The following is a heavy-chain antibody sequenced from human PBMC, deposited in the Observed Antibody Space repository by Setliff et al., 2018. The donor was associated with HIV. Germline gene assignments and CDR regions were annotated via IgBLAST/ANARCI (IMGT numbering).Heavy chain of an antibody. Sequence: PGGSLRLSCAASGFRFETFGMYWVRQAPGKGLEWVAFVRHDGSDAYHADSVKCRFTMSRDNSKNTVSLEMNSLRVEDTGVYYCAKGRRPVDLVSTSIRYYFYMGVWGKGTTVTVSS. CDR3: AKGRRPVDLVSTSIRYYFYMGV. CDR2: VRHDGSDA. CDR1: GFRFETFG. D-gene: IGHD5-12*01. J-gene: IGHJ6*03. V-gene: IGHV3-30*02.